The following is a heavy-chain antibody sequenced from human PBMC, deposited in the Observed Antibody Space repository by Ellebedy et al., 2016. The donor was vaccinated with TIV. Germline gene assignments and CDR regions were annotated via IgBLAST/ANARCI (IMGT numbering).Heavy chain of an antibody. V-gene: IGHV1-18*01. CDR2: ISAYTGNT. CDR1: GYTFSSYG. CDR3: ARDMVQGMVARYLWFDY. Sequence: ASVKVSCKASGYTFSSYGISWVRQAPGQGPEWIGWISAYTGNTDYAQKFQGRVTMTTDTSTSTAYMELRNLRSDDTAVFYCARDMVQGMVARYLWFDYWGQGTLVTVSP. D-gene: IGHD1-26*01. J-gene: IGHJ4*02.